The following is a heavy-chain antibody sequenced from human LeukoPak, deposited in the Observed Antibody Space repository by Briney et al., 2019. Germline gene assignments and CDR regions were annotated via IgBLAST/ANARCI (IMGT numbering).Heavy chain of an antibody. CDR3: TTEKDSSGYYKFFDY. CDR2: IKSKTDGGTT. Sequence: GGSLRLSCAASGFTFSNAWMSWVRQAPGKGPEWVGRIKSKTDGGTTDYAAPVKGRFTISRDDSKNTLYLQMNSLKTEDTAVYYCTTEKDSSGYYKFFDYWGQGTLVTVSS. J-gene: IGHJ4*02. V-gene: IGHV3-15*01. CDR1: GFTFSNAW. D-gene: IGHD3-22*01.